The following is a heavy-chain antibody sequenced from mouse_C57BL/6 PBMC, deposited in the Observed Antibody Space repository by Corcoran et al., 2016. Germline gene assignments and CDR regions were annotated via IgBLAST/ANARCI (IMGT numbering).Heavy chain of an antibody. Sequence: EVQLQQSGPELVKPGASVKIPCKASGYTFTDYNMDWVKQSHGKSLEWIGDINPNNGGTIYNQKFKGKATLTVDKSSSTAYMELRSLTSEDTAVYYCARRKKIRFFFDYWGQGTTLTVSS. CDR3: ARRKKIRFFFDY. V-gene: IGHV1-18*01. CDR2: INPNNGGT. CDR1: GYTFTDYN. J-gene: IGHJ2*01. D-gene: IGHD2-14*01.